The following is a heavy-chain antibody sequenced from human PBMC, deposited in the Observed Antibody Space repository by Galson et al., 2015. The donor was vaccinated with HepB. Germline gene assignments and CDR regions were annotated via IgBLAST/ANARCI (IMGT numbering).Heavy chain of an antibody. J-gene: IGHJ6*03. CDR1: GFTFSSYA. V-gene: IGHV3-23*01. CDR3: AKFYRCSSTSCYTERYYYYYMDV. CDR2: ISGSGGST. Sequence: SLRLSCAASGFTFSSYAMSWVRQAPGKGLEWVSAISGSGGSTYYADSVKGRFTISRDNSKNTLYLQMNSLRAEDTAVYYCAKFYRCSSTSCYTERYYYYYMDVWGKGTTVTVSS. D-gene: IGHD2-2*02.